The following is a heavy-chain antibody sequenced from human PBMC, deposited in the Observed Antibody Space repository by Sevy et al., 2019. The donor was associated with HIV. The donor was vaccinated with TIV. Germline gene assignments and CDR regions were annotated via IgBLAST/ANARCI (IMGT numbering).Heavy chain of an antibody. D-gene: IGHD3-10*01. J-gene: IGHJ4*02. CDR2: IKQDGSEK. CDR3: ARHRVYYYGSGSYTYYFDY. Sequence: LSLTCAASGFTFSSYWMSWVRQAPGKGLEWVANIKQDGSEKYYVDSVKGRFTISRDNAKNSLYLQMNSLRAEDTAVYYCARHRVYYYGSGSYTYYFDYWGQGTLVTVSS. V-gene: IGHV3-7*01. CDR1: GFTFSSYW.